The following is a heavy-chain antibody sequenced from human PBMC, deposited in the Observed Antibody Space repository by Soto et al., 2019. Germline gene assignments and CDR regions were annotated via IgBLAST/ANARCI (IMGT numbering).Heavy chain of an antibody. CDR1: GFTFSSYG. D-gene: IGHD3-10*01. V-gene: IGHV3-30*03. CDR3: ARDLESGPYGMDV. Sequence: QVQLVESGGGVVQPGRSLRLSCAASGFTFSSYGMHWVRQAPGKRLEWVAVISYDGSNKYYADYVKGRFTIFRDNSKNTLYLQMNSLRAEDTAVYYCARDLESGPYGMDVWGQGTTVTVSS. J-gene: IGHJ6*02. CDR2: ISYDGSNK.